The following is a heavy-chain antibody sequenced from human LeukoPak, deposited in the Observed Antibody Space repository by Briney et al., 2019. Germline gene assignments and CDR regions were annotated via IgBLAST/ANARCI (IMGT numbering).Heavy chain of an antibody. CDR2: ISSSSSYI. D-gene: IGHD3-10*01. J-gene: IGHJ5*02. Sequence: GGSLRLSCAASGFTFSSYSMNWVRQAPGKGLEWVSSISSSSSYIYYADSVKGRFTISRDNAKNSLYLQMNSLRAEDTAVYYCASGGVLLWFGEFIGFDPWGQGTLVTVSS. CDR3: ASGGVLLWFGEFIGFDP. CDR1: GFTFSSYS. V-gene: IGHV3-21*01.